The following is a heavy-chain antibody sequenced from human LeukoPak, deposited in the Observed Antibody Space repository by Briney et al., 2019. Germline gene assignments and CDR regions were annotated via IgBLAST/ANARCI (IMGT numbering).Heavy chain of an antibody. CDR3: VRDVTRGGF. CDR2: INSNTGAT. CDR1: GFTFTDYN. D-gene: IGHD3-16*01. V-gene: IGHV1-2*02. J-gene: IGHJ4*02. Sequence: ASVKVSSKASGFTFTDYNMHWARQAPGQGLERMGWINSNTGATNYAQNFQGRVTMTRDTSISTAYMDLSRLTSDDTAMYYCVRDVTRGGFWGQGTLVTVSS.